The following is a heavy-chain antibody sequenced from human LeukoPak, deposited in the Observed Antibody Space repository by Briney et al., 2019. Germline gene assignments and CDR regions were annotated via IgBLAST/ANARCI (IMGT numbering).Heavy chain of an antibody. CDR1: GFTFCSYA. Sequence: VGSLRLSCAPSGFTFCSYAMSWVRQAPGKGLEWVSAISGSGGSIYDADSAKGRFTISRDNTKNTLHLQMNGLRAEDTAVYYCAKDSSGWYRYWGQGTLVTVSS. CDR3: AKDSSGWYRY. D-gene: IGHD6-19*01. V-gene: IGHV3-23*01. CDR2: ISGSGGSI. J-gene: IGHJ4*02.